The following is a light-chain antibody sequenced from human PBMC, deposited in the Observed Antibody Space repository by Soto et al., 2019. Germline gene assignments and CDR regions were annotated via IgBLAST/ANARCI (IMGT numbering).Light chain of an antibody. V-gene: IGKV1-9*01. CDR1: QGISTY. Sequence: DIQLTQSPSFLSASVGDRVTITCRASQGISTYLAWYQQKPGKAPELLMYDASTLQSGVPSRFSGSGSGTEFTLTISSLQPEDFATYYCQQLSTYPWTFGPGTRVEI. CDR2: DAS. CDR3: QQLSTYPWT. J-gene: IGKJ1*01.